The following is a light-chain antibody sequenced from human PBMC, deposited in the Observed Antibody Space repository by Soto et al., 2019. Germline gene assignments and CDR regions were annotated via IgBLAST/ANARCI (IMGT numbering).Light chain of an antibody. Sequence: QSALTQPASVSGSPGQSITISCTGTSSDVGDYNFVSWYQQHPGKTPKLLIYGVSNRPSGVSNRFSGSKSGNTASLTISGLQTEDEADYYCSSYTTSSTVVFGGGTKLTVL. CDR3: SSYTTSSTVV. J-gene: IGLJ2*01. CDR2: GVS. CDR1: SSDVGDYNF. V-gene: IGLV2-14*01.